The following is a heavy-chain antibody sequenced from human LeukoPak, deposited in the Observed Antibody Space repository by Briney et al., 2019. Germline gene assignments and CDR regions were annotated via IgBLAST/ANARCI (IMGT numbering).Heavy chain of an antibody. D-gene: IGHD3-22*01. CDR1: GFTFSSYA. V-gene: IGHV3-23*01. CDR3: AKDGGAYYYDRSSFDI. J-gene: IGHJ3*02. Sequence: SGGSLRLSCAASGFTFSSYAMSWVRQAPGKGLEWVSAISGSGGSTYYADSVKGRFTISRDNSKNTLYLQMNSLRAADTAVYYCAKDGGAYYYDRSSFDIWGQGTMVTVSS. CDR2: ISGSGGST.